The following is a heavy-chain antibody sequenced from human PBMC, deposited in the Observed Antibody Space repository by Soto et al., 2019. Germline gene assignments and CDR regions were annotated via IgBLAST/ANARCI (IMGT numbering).Heavy chain of an antibody. CDR3: ARGGATTVTLFDY. V-gene: IGHV3-23*01. CDR2: ISGSGGST. CDR1: GVTFSNYA. J-gene: IGHJ4*02. D-gene: IGHD4-17*01. Sequence: GGSLRLSCAVSGVTFSNYAMSWVRQAPGKGLEWLSGISGSGGSTYYADSGKGRFTTSRDKSKTTLYLQMNSLRAEDPTVYYWARGGATTVTLFDYWGQGTLVTISS.